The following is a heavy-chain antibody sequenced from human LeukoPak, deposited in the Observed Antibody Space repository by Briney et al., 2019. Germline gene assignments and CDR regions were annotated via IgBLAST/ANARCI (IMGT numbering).Heavy chain of an antibody. CDR2: ISYDGSNK. V-gene: IGHV3-30-3*01. J-gene: IGHJ6*02. CDR3: ARGGWRGNYYYYGMDV. Sequence: GGSLRLSCAASGFTFSSYAMHWVRQAPGKGLEWVAVISYDGSNKYYADSVKGRFTISRDNSKNTLYLQMNSLRAEDTAVYYCARGGWRGNYYYYGMDVWGQGTTVTVSS. CDR1: GFTFSSYA. D-gene: IGHD1-26*01.